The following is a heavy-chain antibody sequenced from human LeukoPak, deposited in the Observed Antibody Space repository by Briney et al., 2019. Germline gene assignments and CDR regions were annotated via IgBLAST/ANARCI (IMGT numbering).Heavy chain of an antibody. J-gene: IGHJ2*01. D-gene: IGHD6-19*01. CDR2: ISYDGSNK. CDR1: GFTFSSYG. V-gene: IGHV3-30*03. Sequence: PGRSLRLSCAASGFTFSSYGMHWVRQAPGKGLEWVAVISYDGSNKYYADSVKGRFTISRDNFKNTLYLQMNSLRAEDTAVYYCARDLSSGWTPYWYFDLWGRGTLVTVSS. CDR3: ARDLSSGWTPYWYFDL.